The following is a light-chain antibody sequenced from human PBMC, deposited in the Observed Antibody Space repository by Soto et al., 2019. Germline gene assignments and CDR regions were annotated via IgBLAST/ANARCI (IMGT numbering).Light chain of an antibody. Sequence: QSALTQPPSASGSPGQSVTIYCTGTSSDVGGNKFVSWYQQHPGKAPRLIIYEVNRRPSGVPDRFSGSKSGNTASLTVSGLQDEDEADYYCSSFGGSNDVLFGGGTKVPS. V-gene: IGLV2-8*01. CDR3: SSFGGSNDVL. CDR1: SSDVGGNKF. CDR2: EVN. J-gene: IGLJ2*01.